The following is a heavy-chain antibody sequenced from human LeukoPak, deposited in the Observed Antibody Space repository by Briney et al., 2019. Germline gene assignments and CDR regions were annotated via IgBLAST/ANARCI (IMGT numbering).Heavy chain of an antibody. D-gene: IGHD4-17*01. J-gene: IGHJ4*02. Sequence: GGSLRLSCAASGFTFSRYWMHWVRQAPGKGLVWVSRSNSDGSSTNYADSVKGRFTVSRDNAKNTLYLQMNSLRAEDTAVYYCARGGDYPFDYWGQGTLVTVSS. CDR1: GFTFSRYW. V-gene: IGHV3-74*01. CDR3: ARGGDYPFDY. CDR2: SNSDGSST.